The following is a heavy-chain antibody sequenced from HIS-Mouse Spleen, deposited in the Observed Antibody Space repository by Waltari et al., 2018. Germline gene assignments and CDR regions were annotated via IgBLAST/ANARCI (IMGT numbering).Heavy chain of an antibody. V-gene: IGHV3-30-3*01. Sequence: RLSCAASGFTFSSYAMHWVRQAPGKGLEWVAVISYDGSNKYYADSVKGRFTISRDNSKNTLYLQMNSLRAEDTDVYYCARDHRNNWAIRDWGQGTLVTVSS. J-gene: IGHJ4*02. D-gene: IGHD1-20*01. CDR2: ISYDGSNK. CDR1: GFTFSSYA. CDR3: ARDHRNNWAIRD.